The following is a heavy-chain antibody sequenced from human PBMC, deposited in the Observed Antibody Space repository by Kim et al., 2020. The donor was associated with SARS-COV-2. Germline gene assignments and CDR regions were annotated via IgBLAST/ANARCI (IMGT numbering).Heavy chain of an antibody. Sequence: GGSLRLSCAASGFTFSDHYMDWVRQAPGKGLEWVGRTRNKANSYTTEYAASVKGRFTISRDDSKNSLYLQMNSLKTEDTAVYYCAREEVVTAIDYYDSSGYYYGMDVWGQGTTVTVSS. J-gene: IGHJ6*02. CDR1: GFTFSDHY. D-gene: IGHD3-22*01. CDR2: TRNKANSYTT. V-gene: IGHV3-72*01. CDR3: AREEVVTAIDYYDSSGYYYGMDV.